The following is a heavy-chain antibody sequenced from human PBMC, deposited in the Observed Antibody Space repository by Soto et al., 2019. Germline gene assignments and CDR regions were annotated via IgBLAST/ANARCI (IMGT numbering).Heavy chain of an antibody. J-gene: IGHJ4*02. Sequence: GGSLRLSCAASGFTFDDYAMHWVRQAPGKGLEWVSGISWNSGSIGYADSVKGRFTISRDNAKNSLYLQMNSLRAEDTALYSRAKDAAYTRPAAACHHCDCSGEGCLGTVAS. CDR2: ISWNSGSI. V-gene: IGHV3-9*01. CDR3: AKDAAYTRPAAACHHCDC. D-gene: IGHD6-13*01. CDR1: GFTFDDYA.